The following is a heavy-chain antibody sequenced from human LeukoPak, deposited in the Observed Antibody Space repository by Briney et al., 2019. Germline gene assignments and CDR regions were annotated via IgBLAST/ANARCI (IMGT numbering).Heavy chain of an antibody. J-gene: IGHJ5*02. CDR1: GGTFSSYA. CDR2: IIPIFGTA. D-gene: IGHD2-2*01. V-gene: IGHV1-69*13. Sequence: GASVKVSCKASGGTFSSYAISWVRQAPGQGLEWMGGIIPIFGTANYAQKFQGRVTITPDESTSTAYMELSSLRSEDTAVYYCARGPIVVVPAASGNWFDPWGQGTLVTVSS. CDR3: ARGPIVVVPAASGNWFDP.